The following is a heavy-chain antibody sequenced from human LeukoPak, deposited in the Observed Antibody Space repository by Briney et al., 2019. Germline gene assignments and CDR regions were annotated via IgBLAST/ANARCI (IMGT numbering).Heavy chain of an antibody. CDR3: ARARGRAVAGPHDY. CDR1: GYTFIGYY. D-gene: IGHD6-19*01. CDR2: INPNSGDT. V-gene: IGHV1-2*02. Sequence: ASVKVSCKTSGYTFIGYYVHWMRQAPGQGLEWMGWINPNSGDTNYAQKFQGRVTMTRDTSTSTVYMELSSLRSEDTAVYYCARARGRAVAGPHDYWGQGTLVTVSS. J-gene: IGHJ4*02.